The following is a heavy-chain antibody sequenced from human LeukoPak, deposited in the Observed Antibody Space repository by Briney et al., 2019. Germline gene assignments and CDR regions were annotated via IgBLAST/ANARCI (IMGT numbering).Heavy chain of an antibody. CDR2: IYYTGST. Sequence: SETLSLTCAVYSGSFSGYSWSWIRQPPGKGLEWIGSIYYTGSTFYNPSLKSRVTISGDTSKEQFSLKLYSVTAADTAVYYCARRPSPPDAFDMWGQGTMVTVSS. J-gene: IGHJ3*02. CDR1: SGSFSGYS. CDR3: ARRPSPPDAFDM. V-gene: IGHV4-34*01.